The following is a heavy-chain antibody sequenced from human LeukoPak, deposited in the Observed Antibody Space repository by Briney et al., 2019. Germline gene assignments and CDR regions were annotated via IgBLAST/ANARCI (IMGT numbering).Heavy chain of an antibody. CDR3: ARQSYFDY. Sequence: GESLKISCKGSGYSINNYWIAWVRQMPGKGLEWMGIIYPADSDIRYSPSFQGQVTISADKSISTAYLQWSSLKASDTAMYYCARQSYFDYWGQGTLVTVSS. CDR1: GYSINNYW. J-gene: IGHJ4*02. CDR2: IYPADSDI. V-gene: IGHV5-51*01.